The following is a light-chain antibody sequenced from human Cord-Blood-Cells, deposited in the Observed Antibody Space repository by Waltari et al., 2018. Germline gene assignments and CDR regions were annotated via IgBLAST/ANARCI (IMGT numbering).Light chain of an antibody. J-gene: IGKJ2*01. CDR2: AAS. CDR3: QQSYSTPYT. CDR1: QSISSY. V-gene: IGKV1-39*01. Sequence: DIQMTQSPSSLSASVGDRVTITCLASQSISSYLNWYQQKPGKAPKLLIYAASSLPSGVPSRFSGSGSGTDFTLTISSLQPEDFATYYCQQSYSTPYTFGQGTKLEIK.